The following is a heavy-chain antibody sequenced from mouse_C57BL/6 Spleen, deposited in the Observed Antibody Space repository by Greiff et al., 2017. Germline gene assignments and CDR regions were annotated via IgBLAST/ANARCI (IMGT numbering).Heavy chain of an antibody. J-gene: IGHJ2*01. CDR2: IDPSDSYT. Sequence: VQLQQPGAELVMPGASVKLSCKASGYTFTSYWMHWVKQRPGQGLEWIGEIDPSDSYTNYNQKFKGKSTLTVDKSSSTAYMQLSSLTSEDSAVYYCAKGFNWDYFDYWGQGTTLTVSS. D-gene: IGHD4-1*02. CDR3: AKGFNWDYFDY. CDR1: GYTFTSYW. V-gene: IGHV1-69*01.